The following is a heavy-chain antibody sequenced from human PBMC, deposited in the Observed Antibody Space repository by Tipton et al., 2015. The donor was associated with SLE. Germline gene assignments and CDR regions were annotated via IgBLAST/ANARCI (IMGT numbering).Heavy chain of an antibody. CDR3: ASLGDCSSTSCYLFDY. CDR1: GGSFSGYY. D-gene: IGHD2-2*01. V-gene: IGHV4-34*01. CDR2: INHSGST. J-gene: IGHJ4*02. Sequence: TLSLTCAVYGGSFSGYYWSWICQPPGKGLEWIGEINHSGSTNYNPSLKSRVTILVDTSKNQFSLKLSSVTAADTAVYYCASLGDCSSTSCYLFDYWGQGTLVTVSS.